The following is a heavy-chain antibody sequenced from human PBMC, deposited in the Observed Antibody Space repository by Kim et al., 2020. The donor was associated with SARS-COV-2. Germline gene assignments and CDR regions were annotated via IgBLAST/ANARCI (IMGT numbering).Heavy chain of an antibody. D-gene: IGHD3-9*01. Sequence: SETLSLTCAVYGGSFSGYYWSWIRQPPGKGLEWIGEINHSGSTNYNPSLKSRVTISVDTSKNQFSLKLSSVTAADTAVYYCARLSGLRYFRYYYGMDVWGQGTTVTVSS. CDR3: ARLSGLRYFRYYYGMDV. CDR1: GGSFSGYY. V-gene: IGHV4-34*01. CDR2: INHSGST. J-gene: IGHJ6*02.